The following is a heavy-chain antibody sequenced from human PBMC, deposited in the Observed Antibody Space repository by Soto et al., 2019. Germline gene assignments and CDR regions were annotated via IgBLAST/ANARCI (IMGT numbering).Heavy chain of an antibody. D-gene: IGHD3-3*01. CDR1: GFTFSSYA. CDR3: AKGLRFLEWLLRPSYFDY. Sequence: GGSLRLSCAASGFTFSSYAMSWVRQAPGKELEWVSAISGSGGSTYYADSVKGRFTISRDNSKNTLYLQMNSLRAEDTAVYYCAKGLRFLEWLLRPSYFDYWGQGTLVTVSS. CDR2: ISGSGGST. J-gene: IGHJ4*02. V-gene: IGHV3-23*01.